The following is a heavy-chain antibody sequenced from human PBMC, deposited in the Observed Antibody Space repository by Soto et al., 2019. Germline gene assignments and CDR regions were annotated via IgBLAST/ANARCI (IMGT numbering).Heavy chain of an antibody. V-gene: IGHV4-34*01. CDR1: GGSFSGYY. D-gene: IGHD3-10*01. Sequence: SETLSLTCAVYGGSFSGYYWSWIRQPPGKGLEWIGEINHSGSTNYNPSLKSRVTISVDTSKNQFSLKLSSVTAADTAVYYCARSVVRGVIKRGNWFDPWGQGTLVTVST. CDR2: INHSGST. J-gene: IGHJ5*02. CDR3: ARSVVRGVIKRGNWFDP.